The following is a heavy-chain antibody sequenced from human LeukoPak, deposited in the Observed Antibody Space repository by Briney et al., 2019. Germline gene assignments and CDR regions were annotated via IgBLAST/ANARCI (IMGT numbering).Heavy chain of an antibody. V-gene: IGHV1-18*01. D-gene: IGHD2-2*02. CDR2: ISAYNGNT. J-gene: IGHJ4*02. Sequence: GASVKVSCKASGYTFTSYGISWVRQAHGQGLEWMGWISAYNGNTNYAQKLQGRVTMTTDTSTSTAYMELRSLRSDDTAVYYCARVSAVVPAVIHETDFDYWGQGTLVTVSS. CDR1: GYTFTSYG. CDR3: ARVSAVVPAVIHETDFDY.